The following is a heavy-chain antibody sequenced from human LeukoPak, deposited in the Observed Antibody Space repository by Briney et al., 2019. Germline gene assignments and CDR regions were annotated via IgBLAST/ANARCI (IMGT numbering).Heavy chain of an antibody. CDR3: ARVLTTRAMVRGVITPNWFDP. J-gene: IGHJ5*02. CDR1: GYTFTSYA. V-gene: IGHV7-4-1*02. D-gene: IGHD3-10*01. CDR2: INANTGNP. Sequence: ASVKVSCKASGYTFTSYAMNWVRQAPGQGLEWMGWINANTGNPTYAQGFTGRFIFSLDTSVSTAYLQISSLKAEDTAVYYCARVLTTRAMVRGVITPNWFDPWGQGTLVTVSS.